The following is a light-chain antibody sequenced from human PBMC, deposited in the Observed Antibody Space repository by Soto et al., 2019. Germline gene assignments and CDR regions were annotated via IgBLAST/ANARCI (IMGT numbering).Light chain of an antibody. Sequence: EIVMTQSPATLSVPPRERATLSCRASQSFSDNLAWDQQKPGQTPMLLIYDSSTRAAGIPTRFSGSGSGTAFTLTISSLQSEDFQVYYCQQDNDWPTFGDGTKVDIK. V-gene: IGKV3-15*01. CDR1: QSFSDN. CDR3: QQDNDWPT. CDR2: DSS. J-gene: IGKJ1*01.